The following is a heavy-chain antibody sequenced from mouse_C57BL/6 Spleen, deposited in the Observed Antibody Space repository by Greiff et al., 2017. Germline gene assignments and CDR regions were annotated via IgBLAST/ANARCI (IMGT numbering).Heavy chain of an antibody. V-gene: IGHV1-15*01. CDR3: TMAYSSTWFAC. Sequence: QVQLQQSGAELVRPGASVTLSCKASGYTFTDYEMHWVKQTPVQGLEWIGAIDPATGGTAYNQKFKGKATLTADKSSSTAYMELRSLTSEDSAVYYCTMAYSSTWFACWGQGTLVTVSA. CDR2: IDPATGGT. D-gene: IGHD2-10*01. J-gene: IGHJ3*01. CDR1: GYTFTDYE.